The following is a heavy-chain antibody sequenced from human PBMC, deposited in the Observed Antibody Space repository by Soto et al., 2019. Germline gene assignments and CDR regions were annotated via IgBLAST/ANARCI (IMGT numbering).Heavy chain of an antibody. CDR1: GYTFTSYG. CDR2: ISAYNGNT. CDR3: ARVEDRYSSGWYAFDI. Sequence: ASVKVSCKASGYTFTSYGISWVRQAPGQGLEWMGWISAYNGNTNYAQKLQGRVTMTTDTSTSTAYMELRSLRSDDTAVYYCARVEDRYSSGWYAFDIWGQGTMVTVS. J-gene: IGHJ3*02. D-gene: IGHD6-19*01. V-gene: IGHV1-18*01.